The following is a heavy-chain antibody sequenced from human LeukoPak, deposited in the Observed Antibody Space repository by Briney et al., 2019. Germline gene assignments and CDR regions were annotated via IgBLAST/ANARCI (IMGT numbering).Heavy chain of an antibody. Sequence: GGSLRLSCAASGFTFSSYSMNWVRQAPGKGLEWVSSISSSSSYIYYADSVKGRFTISRDNAKNSLYLQMNSLRAEDTAVYYCAKVGSYDYVWGSYRYIDYWGQGTLVTVSS. CDR3: AKVGSYDYVWGSYRYIDY. CDR1: GFTFSSYS. V-gene: IGHV3-21*04. J-gene: IGHJ4*02. D-gene: IGHD3-16*02. CDR2: ISSSSSYI.